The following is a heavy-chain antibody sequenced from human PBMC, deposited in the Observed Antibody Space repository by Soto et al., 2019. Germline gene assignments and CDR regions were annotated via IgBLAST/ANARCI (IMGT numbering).Heavy chain of an antibody. CDR1: GVSISSGDYY. J-gene: IGHJ6*02. CDR2: IYYSENT. D-gene: IGHD1-1*01. Sequence: PSESLSLTCTVSGVSISSGDYYWSWIRQTPGKGLEWIGYIYYSENTYYNPSLKSRVAISGDTSKNQFSLRLSSVTAADTAVYYCARFNRRNLLLDVWGQGTTVTVSS. CDR3: ARFNRRNLLLDV. V-gene: IGHV4-30-4*01.